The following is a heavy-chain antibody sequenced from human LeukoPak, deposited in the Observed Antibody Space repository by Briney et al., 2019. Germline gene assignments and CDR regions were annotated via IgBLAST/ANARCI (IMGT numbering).Heavy chain of an antibody. Sequence: TGGSLRLSCAASGFTFSSYGMHWVRQAPGKGLEWVAVIWYDGSNKYYADSVKGRFTISRDNSKNTLYLQMNSLRAEDTAVYYCARDGYYDFWSGYRNHFDYWGQGTLVTVSS. D-gene: IGHD3-3*01. CDR3: ARDGYYDFWSGYRNHFDY. J-gene: IGHJ4*02. CDR2: IWYDGSNK. CDR1: GFTFSSYG. V-gene: IGHV3-33*01.